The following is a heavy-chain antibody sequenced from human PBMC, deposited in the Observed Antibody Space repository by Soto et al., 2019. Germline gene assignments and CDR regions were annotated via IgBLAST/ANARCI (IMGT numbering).Heavy chain of an antibody. V-gene: IGHV2-5*02. J-gene: IGHJ5*02. CDR3: AHTTTTVTWWFDP. D-gene: IGHD4-17*01. CDR2: IYWDDDK. Sequence: QITLKESGPTLVKPTQTLTLTCTFSGFSLTTSGVGVGWIRQPTGKALEWLALIYWDDDKRYSPSLKSRLPSTHDTSKNPVVLTMTTMDPAYTATYFCAHTTTTVTWWFDPWGQGTLVTVSS. CDR1: GFSLTTSGVG.